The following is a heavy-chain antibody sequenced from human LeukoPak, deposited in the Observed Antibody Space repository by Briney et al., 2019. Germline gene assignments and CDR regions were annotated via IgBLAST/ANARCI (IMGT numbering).Heavy chain of an antibody. V-gene: IGHV1-3*01. Sequence: ASVKVSCKASGYTFTSYAMHWVRQAPGQRLEWMGWINAGNGNTKYSQKFQGRVTLTRDTSASTAYMELSSLRSEDTAVYYCARDRWWEPTDFSFDYWGQGTLVTVSS. CDR3: ARDRWWEPTDFSFDY. CDR2: INAGNGNT. D-gene: IGHD1-26*01. CDR1: GYTFTSYA. J-gene: IGHJ4*02.